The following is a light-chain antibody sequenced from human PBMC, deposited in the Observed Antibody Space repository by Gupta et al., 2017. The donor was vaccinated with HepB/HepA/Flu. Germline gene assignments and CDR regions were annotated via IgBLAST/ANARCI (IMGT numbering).Light chain of an antibody. V-gene: IGKV4-1*01. CDR3: QQDDSTPYT. CDR1: RRVFYSTNNKNY. Sequence: DIVMTHPSPSLLLSLRERPTINSKSSRRVFYSTNNKNYLAWYQQKPGQPPKLLIYWASNRESGVPDRFSGRGSGTDFTLTISSLQAEDVAVYYCQQDDSTPYTFGQGTKLEIK. CDR2: WAS. J-gene: IGKJ2*01.